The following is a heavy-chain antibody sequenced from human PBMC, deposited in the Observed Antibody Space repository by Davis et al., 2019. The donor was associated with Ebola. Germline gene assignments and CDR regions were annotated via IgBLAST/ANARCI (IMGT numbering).Heavy chain of an antibody. CDR2: IYSGCST. Sequence: PGGSLRLSCAASGFTVSSNYMSWVRQDPGKGLEWVSVIYSGCSTYYADSVKGRFTISRDNSKNTLYLQMNSLRAEDTAVYYCSRDLKQPPPSYYYGMDVWGQGTTVTVSS. CDR3: SRDLKQPPPSYYYGMDV. CDR1: GFTVSSNY. V-gene: IGHV3-53*01. J-gene: IGHJ6*02.